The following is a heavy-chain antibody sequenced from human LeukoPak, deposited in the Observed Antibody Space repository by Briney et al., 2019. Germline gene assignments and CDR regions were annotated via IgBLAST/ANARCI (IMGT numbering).Heavy chain of an antibody. J-gene: IGHJ3*02. CDR3: ARDKSGYGNAFDI. D-gene: IGHD5-12*01. CDR2: IKQDGSEK. V-gene: IGHV3-7*03. CDR1: GFTFSSYW. Sequence: GGSLRLSCAASGFTFSSYWMSWVRQAPGKGLEWVANIKQDGSEKYYVDSVKGRFTISRDNAKNSLYLQMNSLRAEDTAVYYCARDKSGYGNAFDIWGQGTMVTVSS.